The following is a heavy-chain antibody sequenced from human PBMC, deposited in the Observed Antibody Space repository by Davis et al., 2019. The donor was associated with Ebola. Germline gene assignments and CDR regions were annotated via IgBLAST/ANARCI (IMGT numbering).Heavy chain of an antibody. V-gene: IGHV3-74*01. J-gene: IGHJ4*02. CDR2: INSDGSST. CDR1: GFSFSGYW. CDR3: ARAGLSLTTVTLEY. Sequence: PGGSLRLSCAASGFSFSGYWMHWVRQAPGKGLLWVSRINSDGSSTSYADSVKGRFTISRDNAKNTLHLQMNSLRAEDTAVYYCARAGLSLTTVTLEYWGQGTLVTVSS. D-gene: IGHD4-17*01.